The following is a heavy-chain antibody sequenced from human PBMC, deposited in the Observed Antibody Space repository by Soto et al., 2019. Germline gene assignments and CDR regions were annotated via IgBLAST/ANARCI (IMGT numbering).Heavy chain of an antibody. D-gene: IGHD3-22*01. CDR1: GFTFSSHA. Sequence: EVQLLESGGGFVQPGGSLRLSCAASGFTFSSHAMSWVRQAPGKGLEWVSTISGSGENTYSADSVKGRFTISRDNSQYYLYLQMNSMRAEDTAVYYCAKLPYYYDRSGYSRFNYWGQGTLVTVSS. CDR3: AKLPYYYDRSGYSRFNY. J-gene: IGHJ4*02. CDR2: ISGSGENT. V-gene: IGHV3-23*01.